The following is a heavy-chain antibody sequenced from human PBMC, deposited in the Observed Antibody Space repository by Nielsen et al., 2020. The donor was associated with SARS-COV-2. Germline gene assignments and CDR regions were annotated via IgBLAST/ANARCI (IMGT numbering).Heavy chain of an antibody. D-gene: IGHD1-1*01. CDR1: GYTSTNYH. V-gene: IGHV1-3*01. CDR3: ARPITNNYYYYYMDV. Sequence: ASVKVSCKASGYTSTNYHIHWVRQAPGQRLEWMGWINAGNGNTKYSQRFQGRATMTTDTSTRTAYMELRSLTSDDTAVYYCARPITNNYYYYYMDVWGKGTTVTVSS. CDR2: INAGNGNT. J-gene: IGHJ6*03.